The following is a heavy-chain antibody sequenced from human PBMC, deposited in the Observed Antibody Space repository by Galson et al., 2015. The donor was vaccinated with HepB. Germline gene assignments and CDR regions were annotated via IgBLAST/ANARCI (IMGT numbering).Heavy chain of an antibody. CDR3: AKGGWFDS. J-gene: IGHJ5*01. V-gene: IGHV3-48*02. D-gene: IGHD2-15*01. Sequence: SLRLSCAASGFTFSDYTMNWVRQAPGKGLEWVSFIGTGSKTIHYAESVKGRFTISRDNAKNSLYLQMNSLRDDDTAVYYCAKGGWFDSWGQGLPVTVSS. CDR1: GFTFSDYT. CDR2: IGTGSKTI.